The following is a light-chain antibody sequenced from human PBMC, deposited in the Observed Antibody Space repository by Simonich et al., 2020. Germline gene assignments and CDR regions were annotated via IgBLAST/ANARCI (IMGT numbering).Light chain of an antibody. CDR2: DAS. V-gene: IGKV1-13*02. Sequence: AIQLTQSPSSLSASVGDRVTITCRASQGISSALAWYQQKPGKAPKLLIYDASSLESGVPSRFSGSGSGTDFTLTSSSLQPEDFATYYCQQFNSYRITFGQGTRLEIK. CDR3: QQFNSYRIT. CDR1: QGISSA. J-gene: IGKJ5*01.